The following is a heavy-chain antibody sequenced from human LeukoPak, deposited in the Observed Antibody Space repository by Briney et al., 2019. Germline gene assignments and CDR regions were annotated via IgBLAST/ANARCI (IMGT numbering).Heavy chain of an antibody. CDR3: GGGGGDIVVVPAGNDAFDI. J-gene: IGHJ3*02. Sequence: GESLKISCKGSGYSFTSYWIGWVRQMPGKGLEWMGIIYPGDSVTRYSPSFQGQVTISADKSISTAYLQWSSLKASDTAMYYCGGGGGDIVVVPAGNDAFDIWGQGTMVTVSS. D-gene: IGHD2-2*01. V-gene: IGHV5-51*01. CDR1: GYSFTSYW. CDR2: IYPGDSVT.